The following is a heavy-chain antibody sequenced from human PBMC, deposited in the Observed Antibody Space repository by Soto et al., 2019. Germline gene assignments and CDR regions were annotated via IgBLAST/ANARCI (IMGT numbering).Heavy chain of an antibody. D-gene: IGHD3-9*01. CDR2: IYYSGST. J-gene: IGHJ3*02. CDR1: GGPISSGSYY. V-gene: IGHV4-61*01. Sequence: SETLSLTCTVSGGPISSGSYYWSWIRQPPGKGLEWIGYIYYSGSTNYNPSLKSRVTISVDTSKNQFSLKLSSVTAADTAVYYCARALILTGYYIHDAFDIWGQGTVVTVSS. CDR3: ARALILTGYYIHDAFDI.